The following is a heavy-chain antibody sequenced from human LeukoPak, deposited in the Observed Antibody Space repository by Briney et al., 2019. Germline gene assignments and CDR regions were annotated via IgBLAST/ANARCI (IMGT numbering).Heavy chain of an antibody. Sequence: GGSLRLSCAASGFIFSSYAMHWVRQAPGKGLEWVAVISYDGSNKYYADSVKGRFTISRDNSKNTLYLQMNSLRAEDTAVYYCARERWGGCTSCYKDAFDIWGQGTMVTVSS. J-gene: IGHJ3*02. V-gene: IGHV3-30-3*01. CDR3: ARERWGGCTSCYKDAFDI. CDR1: GFIFSSYA. D-gene: IGHD2-2*02. CDR2: ISYDGSNK.